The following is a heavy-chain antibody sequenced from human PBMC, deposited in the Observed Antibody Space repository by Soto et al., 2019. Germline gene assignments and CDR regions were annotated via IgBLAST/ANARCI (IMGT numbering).Heavy chain of an antibody. Sequence: QVQLVQSGAEVKKPGSSVKVSCKASGGTFSSYAISWVRQAPGQGLEWMGGIIPIFGTANYAQKLQGRVTITADESTSTAYMELSSLRSEDTAVYYCARVGSCSGGSCYLYFQHWGQGTLVTVSS. J-gene: IGHJ1*01. CDR3: ARVGSCSGGSCYLYFQH. D-gene: IGHD2-15*01. CDR2: IIPIFGTA. CDR1: GGTFSSYA. V-gene: IGHV1-69*12.